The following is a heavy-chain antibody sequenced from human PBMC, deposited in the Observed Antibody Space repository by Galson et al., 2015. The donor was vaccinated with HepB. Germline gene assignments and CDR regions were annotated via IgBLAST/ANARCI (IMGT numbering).Heavy chain of an antibody. CDR1: GFTFSNAW. V-gene: IGHV3-15*01. CDR3: TTVYTVRPGG. Sequence: SLRLSCAASGFTFSNAWMSWVRQAPGKGLEWVGRNKSKTDGGTTDYAAPVKGRFTISRDDSKNTLCLQMNSLKTEDTAVYYCTTVYTVRPGGWGQGTLVTVSS. CDR2: NKSKTDGGTT. J-gene: IGHJ4*02. D-gene: IGHD3-10*01.